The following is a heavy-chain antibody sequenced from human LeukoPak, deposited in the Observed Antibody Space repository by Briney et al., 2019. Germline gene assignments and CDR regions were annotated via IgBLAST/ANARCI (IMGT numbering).Heavy chain of an antibody. CDR3: VRGVIRAIASSGWYGSAY. V-gene: IGHV1-18*01. J-gene: IGHJ4*02. CDR1: GYTFTSYG. CDR2: ISGYNGNT. Sequence: GASVKVSCKASGYTFTSYGISWVRQAPGQGLEWMGWISGYNGNTNYAQKLQGRVTMTTDTSTNTAYMELRSLRSDGTAVYYCVRGVIRAIASSGWYGSAYWRERSLVTVSS. D-gene: IGHD3-22*01.